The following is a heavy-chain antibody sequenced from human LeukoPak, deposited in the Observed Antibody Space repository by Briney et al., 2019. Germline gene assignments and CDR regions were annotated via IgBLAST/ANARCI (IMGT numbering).Heavy chain of an antibody. CDR1: GFTFSSYG. V-gene: IGHV3-30*02. J-gene: IGHJ4*02. CDR2: IRYDGSNK. CDR3: AKDRSHNSDGSCLDY. Sequence: PGGSLRLSCAASGFTFSSYGMHWVRQAPGKGLEWVAFIRYDGSNKYYADSVKGRFTISRDNSKNTLYLQMNSLRAEDTAVYYCAKDRSHNSDGSCLDYWGQGTLFTVSS. D-gene: IGHD2-15*01.